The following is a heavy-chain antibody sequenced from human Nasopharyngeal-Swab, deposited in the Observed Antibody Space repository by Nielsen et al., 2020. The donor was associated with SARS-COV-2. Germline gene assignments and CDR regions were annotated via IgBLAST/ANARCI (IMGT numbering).Heavy chain of an antibody. CDR2: IIPIFGTA. J-gene: IGHJ6*02. CDR3: ARSITMVRGVMYLDV. CDR1: GGTFSSYA. Sequence: SVKVSCKASGGTFSSYAISWVRQAPGQGLEWMGGIIPIFGTANYAQKFQGRVTITADKSTSTAYMELSSLRSEDTAVYYCARSITMVRGVMYLDVWGQGTTVTVTS. V-gene: IGHV1-69*06. D-gene: IGHD3-10*01.